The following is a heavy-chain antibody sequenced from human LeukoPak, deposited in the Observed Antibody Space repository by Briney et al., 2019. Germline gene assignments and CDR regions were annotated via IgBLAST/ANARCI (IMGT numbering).Heavy chain of an antibody. CDR1: GFTFSSYG. CDR2: ISYDGSNK. Sequence: GRSLRLSCAASGFTFSSYGMHWVRQAPGKGLEWVAVISYDGSNKYYADSVKGRFTISRDNSKNTLYLQMNSLRAEDMAVYYCAKDQSITIFGVAPYGMDVWGQGTTVTVSS. CDR3: AKDQSITIFGVAPYGMDV. J-gene: IGHJ6*02. V-gene: IGHV3-30*18. D-gene: IGHD3-3*01.